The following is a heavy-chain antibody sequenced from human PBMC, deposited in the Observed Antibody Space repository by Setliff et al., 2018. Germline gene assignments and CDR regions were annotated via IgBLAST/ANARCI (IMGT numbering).Heavy chain of an antibody. CDR3: ARRPTGPGAPFDI. CDR1: GDSISSGSYY. CDR2: FHTGGST. V-gene: IGHV4-61*09. J-gene: IGHJ3*02. Sequence: SSETLSLTCTVSGDSISSGSYYWTWIRQPAGKGLEWIGHFHTGGSTNYNRSLSSRVSISVDTSKNQFSLKLISVTAADTALYFCARRPTGPGAPFDIWGHGTMVTVSS. D-gene: IGHD3-10*01.